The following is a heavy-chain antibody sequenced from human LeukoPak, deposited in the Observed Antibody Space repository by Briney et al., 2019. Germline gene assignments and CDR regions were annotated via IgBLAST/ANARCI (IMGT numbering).Heavy chain of an antibody. V-gene: IGHV3-64*01. CDR1: GFTFSSYA. CDR3: AKASSGYYSAILD. Sequence: GGSLRLSCAASGFTFSSYAMHWVRQAPGKGLEYVSAISSNGGSTYYANSVKGRFTISRDNAKNSLYLQMNSLRAEDTALYYCAKASSGYYSAILDWGQGTLVTVSS. CDR2: ISSNGGST. D-gene: IGHD3-22*01. J-gene: IGHJ4*02.